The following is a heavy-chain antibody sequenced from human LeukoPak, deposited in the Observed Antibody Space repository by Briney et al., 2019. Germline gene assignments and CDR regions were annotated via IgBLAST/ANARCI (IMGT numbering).Heavy chain of an antibody. CDR2: IYSGGNT. V-gene: IGHV3-66*01. D-gene: IGHD3-3*01. CDR1: GFTVNRNY. J-gene: IGHJ4*02. CDR3: VRDDPAFYDFWSAHRSPSVRDY. Sequence: GGSLRLSCAASGFTVNRNYMSWVRQAPGKGLEWVSVIYSGGNTYYADSVKGRFTISRDNSKNTLYLHMNSLRAEDTAVYFCVRDDPAFYDFWSAHRSPSVRDYWGQGTLVTVSS.